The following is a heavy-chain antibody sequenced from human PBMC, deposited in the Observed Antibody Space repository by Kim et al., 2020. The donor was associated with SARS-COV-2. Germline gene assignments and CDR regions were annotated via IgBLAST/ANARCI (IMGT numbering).Heavy chain of an antibody. CDR2: INHSGST. V-gene: IGHV4-34*01. CDR1: GGSFSGYY. D-gene: IGHD3-9*01. CDR3: ASPPNILTAHDAFDI. Sequence: SETLSLTCAVYGGSFSGYYWSWIRQPPGKGLEWIGEINHSGSTNYNPSLKSRVTISVDTSKNQFSLKLSSVTAADTAVYYCASPPNILTAHDAFDIWGQATMVTVSS. J-gene: IGHJ3*02.